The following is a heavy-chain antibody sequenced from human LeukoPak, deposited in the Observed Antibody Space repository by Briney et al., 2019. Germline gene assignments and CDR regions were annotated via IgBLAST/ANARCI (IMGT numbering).Heavy chain of an antibody. CDR2: ISAYNGNT. V-gene: IGHV1-18*01. CDR1: GGTFSSYA. CDR3: ARGPVWELLSGFFDY. J-gene: IGHJ4*02. D-gene: IGHD1-26*01. Sequence: ASVKVSCTASGGTFSSYAISWVRQAPGQGLEWMGWISAYNGNTNHAQKFQGRVTMTTDTSTSTAYMELRSLRSDDTAVYYCARGPVWELLSGFFDYWGQGTLVTVSS.